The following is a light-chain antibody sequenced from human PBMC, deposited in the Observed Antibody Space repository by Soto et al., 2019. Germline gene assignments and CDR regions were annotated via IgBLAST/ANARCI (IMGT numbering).Light chain of an antibody. J-gene: IGKJ1*01. CDR3: QQYNSYWGRT. CDR1: QSISSW. Sequence: DIQRTQSPSTLSVSVGDRVTITCRASQSISSWLAWYQQKPGKAPKLLIYDASSLESGVPSRFSGSGSGTEFTLTISSLQPDDFATYYCQQYNSYWGRTFGQGTKVDI. V-gene: IGKV1-5*01. CDR2: DAS.